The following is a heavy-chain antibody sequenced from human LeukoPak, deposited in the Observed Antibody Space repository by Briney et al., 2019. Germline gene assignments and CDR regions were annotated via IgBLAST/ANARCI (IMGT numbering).Heavy chain of an antibody. V-gene: IGHV4-59*08. CDR3: ARLGRWFGEFIIDY. CDR1: GGSFNRYS. Sequence: SETLSLTCAVYGGSFNRYSWNWIRQPPGKGLEWIGYIYYTGSTNYSPSLKSRVTISVDTSKNQFSLRLSSVTAADTAVYYCARLGRWFGEFIIDYWGQGTLVTVSS. J-gene: IGHJ4*02. D-gene: IGHD3-10*01. CDR2: IYYTGST.